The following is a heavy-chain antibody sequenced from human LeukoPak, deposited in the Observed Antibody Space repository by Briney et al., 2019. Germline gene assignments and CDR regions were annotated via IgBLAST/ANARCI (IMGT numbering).Heavy chain of an antibody. CDR3: ARQAYSGSYSYYFDY. V-gene: IGHV4-39*01. J-gene: IGHJ4*02. CDR2: IYYSGST. D-gene: IGHD1-26*01. Sequence: SETLSLTCTVSGGSISSSSYYWGWIRQPPGKGLEWIGSIYYSGSTYYNPSLKSRVTISVDTSKNQFSLKLSSVTAADTAVYYRARQAYSGSYSYYFDYWGQGTLVTVSS. CDR1: GGSISSSSYY.